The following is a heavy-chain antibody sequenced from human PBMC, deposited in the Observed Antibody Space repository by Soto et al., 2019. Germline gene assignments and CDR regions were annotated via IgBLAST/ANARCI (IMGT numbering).Heavy chain of an antibody. CDR3: ARGLGHYGDYAGDY. J-gene: IGHJ4*02. D-gene: IGHD4-17*01. CDR1: GGSISSGDDY. V-gene: IGHV4-30-4*01. CDR2: IYYSGST. Sequence: QVQLQESGPGLVKPSQTLSLTCTVSGGSISSGDDYWIWIRQPPGKGLEWIGYIYYSGSTYYNPSLKSRVTLSVDKSKNEFSLKLSSVTAADTAVDYCARGLGHYGDYAGDYWGQGTLVTVSS.